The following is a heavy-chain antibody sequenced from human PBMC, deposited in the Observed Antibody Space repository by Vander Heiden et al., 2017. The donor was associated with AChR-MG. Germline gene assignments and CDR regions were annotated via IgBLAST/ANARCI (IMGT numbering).Heavy chain of an antibody. Sequence: QITLKESGPTLVKPTQTLTLTCTFSGFSLSTSGVGVGWIRQPPGKALEWLALIYWDDDKRYSPSLKSRLTITKDTSKNQVVLTMTNMDPVDTATYYCAHSPLDYIWGSYRPDAFDIWGQGTMVTVSS. CDR1: GFSLSTSGVG. D-gene: IGHD3-16*02. CDR2: IYWDDDK. J-gene: IGHJ3*02. V-gene: IGHV2-5*02. CDR3: AHSPLDYIWGSYRPDAFDI.